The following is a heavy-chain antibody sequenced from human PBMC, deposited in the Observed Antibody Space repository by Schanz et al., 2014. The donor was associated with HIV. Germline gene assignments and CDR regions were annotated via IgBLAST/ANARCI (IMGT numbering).Heavy chain of an antibody. CDR1: GGPFSANM. J-gene: IGHJ4*02. V-gene: IGHV4-34*01. Sequence: QVQLQQWGAGLLKPSETLSLTCAVYGGPFSANMWSWIRQSPGKGLEWIGETNHRGSTNYNASLKSRVNISVDAPKNQFSLNLGSVTAADTALYFCASLMVGTTYGLFDSWGQGTHVTVSS. CDR2: TNHRGST. CDR3: ASLMVGTTYGLFDS. D-gene: IGHD1-26*01.